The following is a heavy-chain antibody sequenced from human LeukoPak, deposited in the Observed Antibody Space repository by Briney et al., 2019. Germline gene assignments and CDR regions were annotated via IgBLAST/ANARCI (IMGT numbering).Heavy chain of an antibody. CDR2: MNPNSGNT. J-gene: IGHJ4*02. CDR1: GYTFTSYD. Sequence: ASVNVSCKASGYTFTSYDINWVRQATGQGLEWMGWMNPNSGNTGYAQKFQGRVTMTRNTSISTAYMELSSLRSEDTAVYYCAIGYSGYDDIDYWGQGTLVTVSS. CDR3: AIGYSGYDDIDY. V-gene: IGHV1-8*01. D-gene: IGHD5-12*01.